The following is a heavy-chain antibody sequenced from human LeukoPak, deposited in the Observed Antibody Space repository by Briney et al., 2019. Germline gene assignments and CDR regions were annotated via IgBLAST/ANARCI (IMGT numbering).Heavy chain of an antibody. Sequence: GGSLRLSCAASGFTVSSNLMTWVRQSPGRGLEWLSSSYSAGATYYADSVKGRFTISRDNSKNTLYLQMNSLRAEDTAVYYCARSQGGSSRYYFDYWGQGTLVTVSS. D-gene: IGHD1-26*01. J-gene: IGHJ4*02. CDR1: GFTVSSNL. CDR3: ARSQGGSSRYYFDY. V-gene: IGHV3-53*01. CDR2: SYSAGAT.